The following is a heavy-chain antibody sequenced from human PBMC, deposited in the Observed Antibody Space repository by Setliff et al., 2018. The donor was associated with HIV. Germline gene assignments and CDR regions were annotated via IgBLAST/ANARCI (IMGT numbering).Heavy chain of an antibody. CDR1: GFMFSIYA. V-gene: IGHV3-33*08. J-gene: IGHJ3*01. CDR2: IWYDGGRK. D-gene: IGHD2-21*01. CDR3: ARGQFRLRPDSLDL. Sequence: GGSLRLSCAASGFMFSIYAMHWVRQAPGKGLEWVAVIWYDGGRKHYADSVKGRFTISRDDSNNTLYLQLNSLRAEDTAIYYCARGQFRLRPDSLDLWGRGTLVTVSS.